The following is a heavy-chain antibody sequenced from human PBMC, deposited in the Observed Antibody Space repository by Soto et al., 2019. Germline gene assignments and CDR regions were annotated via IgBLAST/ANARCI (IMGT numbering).Heavy chain of an antibody. CDR2: ISWNSGSI. CDR3: AKDHRPLKNYYRMDL. J-gene: IGHJ6*02. Sequence: GGSLRLSCAASGFTFDDYAMHWVRQAPGKGLEWVSGISWNSGSIGYADSVKGRFTISRDNAKNSLYLQMNSLRAEDTALYYGAKDHRPLKNYYRMDLWAQGTTVTVSS. V-gene: IGHV3-9*01. CDR1: GFTFDDYA.